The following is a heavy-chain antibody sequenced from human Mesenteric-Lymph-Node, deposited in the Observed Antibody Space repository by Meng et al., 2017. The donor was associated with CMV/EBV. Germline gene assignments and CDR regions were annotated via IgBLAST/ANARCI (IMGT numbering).Heavy chain of an antibody. CDR1: GGSISSSGYC. CDR3: AREGVTHFDY. Sequence: VSGGSISSSGYCWGWIRQPPGKGLEWIGSIYYSGRTYNNPSLKSRVTISVDTSKNQFSLKLSSVTAADTAVYYCAREGVTHFDYWGQGTLVTVSS. J-gene: IGHJ4*02. CDR2: IYYSGRT. V-gene: IGHV4-39*02. D-gene: IGHD2-21*02.